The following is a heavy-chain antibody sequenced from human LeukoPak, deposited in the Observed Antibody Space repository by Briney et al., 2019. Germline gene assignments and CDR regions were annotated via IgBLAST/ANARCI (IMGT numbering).Heavy chain of an antibody. D-gene: IGHD3-10*01. V-gene: IGHV4-38-2*02. CDR2: IYHSGTT. J-gene: IGHJ4*02. Sequence: SETLSLTCTVSNYSISSGYHWAWIRQPPGKGLEWIATIYHSGTTSYNPSLQSRVTISVDTSTNQFSLEVRSVTAADTAVYYCAASRWFGEHPEYWGQGALVTVSS. CDR1: NYSISSGYH. CDR3: AASRWFGEHPEY.